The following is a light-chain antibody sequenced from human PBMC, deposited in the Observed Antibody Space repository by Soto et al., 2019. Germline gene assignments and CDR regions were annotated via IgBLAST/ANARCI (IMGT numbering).Light chain of an antibody. CDR1: QTISTH. CDR3: QQRSNWPTT. Sequence: DIVLTQSPATLSLSPGERATLSCRASQTISTHLAWYQQKPGQAPRLLIYGASYRATGIPARIGGSGSGTDFTLTISGLEPEDFAVYYCQQRSNWPTTFGQGTRLEIK. CDR2: GAS. V-gene: IGKV3-11*01. J-gene: IGKJ5*01.